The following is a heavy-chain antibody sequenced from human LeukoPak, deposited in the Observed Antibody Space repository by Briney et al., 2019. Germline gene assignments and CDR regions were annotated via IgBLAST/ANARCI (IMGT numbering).Heavy chain of an antibody. CDR3: ARSVAGCKFCFYD. CDR2: IYYSGTA. J-gene: IGHJ4*02. Sequence: PSETLSLTCTVSGVSISSSSYYGGWIRQPPGKGLEWIGSIYYSGTAYYNPSLRSRLTISVDTSKNQFSLTLTSVTAADTTVYYCARSVAGCKFCFYDWGQGTLVTVSS. CDR1: GVSISSSSYY. V-gene: IGHV4-39*01. D-gene: IGHD3-9*01.